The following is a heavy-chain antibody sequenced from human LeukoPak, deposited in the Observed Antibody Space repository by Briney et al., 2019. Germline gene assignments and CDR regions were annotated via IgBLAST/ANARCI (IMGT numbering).Heavy chain of an antibody. Sequence: GESLKISCKGSGYSFTSYWIGWVRQMPGKGLEWMGIIYPGDSDTRYSPSFQGQVTISADKSISTAYLQWSGLKASDTAMYYCARCIVVVPAAICDWFDPWGQGTLVTVSS. CDR1: GYSFTSYW. V-gene: IGHV5-51*01. D-gene: IGHD2-2*01. CDR2: IYPGDSDT. J-gene: IGHJ5*02. CDR3: ARCIVVVPAAICDWFDP.